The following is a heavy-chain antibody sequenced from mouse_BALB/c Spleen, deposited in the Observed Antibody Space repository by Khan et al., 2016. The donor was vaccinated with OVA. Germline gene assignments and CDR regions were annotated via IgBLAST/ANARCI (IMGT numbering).Heavy chain of an antibody. CDR1: GYTFINYW. V-gene: IGHV1-7*01. CDR2: INPSTGYT. Sequence: QVQLQQSGAELAKPGASVKMSCKTSGYTFINYWMNWVKQRPGQGLEWIGYINPSTGYTEDNQKFKDKATLTADKSSSTAYMQLSSLTSEDSAVYYCAGRGLRWDFDYWGQGTTLTVSS. J-gene: IGHJ2*01. CDR3: AGRGLRWDFDY. D-gene: IGHD1-1*01.